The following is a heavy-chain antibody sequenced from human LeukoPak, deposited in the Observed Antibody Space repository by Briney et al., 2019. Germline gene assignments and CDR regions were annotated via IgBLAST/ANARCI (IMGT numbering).Heavy chain of an antibody. D-gene: IGHD2-15*01. Sequence: GGSLRLSCAASGISFSSHGMHWVRQAPGKGLEWVAVISYDGSNKYYADSVKGRFTISRDNSKNTLYLQMNSLRAEDTAVYYCAKDQDIVVVVAASTFDYWGQGTLVTVSS. V-gene: IGHV3-30*18. J-gene: IGHJ4*02. CDR3: AKDQDIVVVVAASTFDY. CDR1: GISFSSHG. CDR2: ISYDGSNK.